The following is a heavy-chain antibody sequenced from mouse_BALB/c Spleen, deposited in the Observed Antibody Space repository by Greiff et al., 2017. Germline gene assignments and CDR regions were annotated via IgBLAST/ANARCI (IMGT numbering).Heavy chain of an antibody. V-gene: IGHV5-6-5*01. CDR3: ARADYYA. Sequence: DVMLVESGGGLVKPGGSLKLSCAASGFTFSSYAMSWVRQTPEKRLEWVASISSGGSTYYPDSVKGRFTISRDNARNILYLQMSSLRSEDTAMYYCARADYYAWGQGTSVTVSS. CDR1: GFTFSSYA. D-gene: IGHD1-1*01. J-gene: IGHJ4*01. CDR2: ISSGGST.